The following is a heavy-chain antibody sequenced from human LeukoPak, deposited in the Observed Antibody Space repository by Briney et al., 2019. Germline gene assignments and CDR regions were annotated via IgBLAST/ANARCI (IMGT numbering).Heavy chain of an antibody. CDR2: ISSSGKDI. CDR3: ARDSIQQQLVLEDRGYPYYFEH. CDR1: RFTFSSYS. Sequence: GGSLRLSCAASRFTFSSYSMNWVRQAPGKGLEWVSSISSSGKDIYYADSVKGRFTISRDNAKNSLYLQMNSLRAEDTAVYYCARDSIQQQLVLEDRGYPYYFEHWGQGTLVT. V-gene: IGHV3-21*01. D-gene: IGHD6-13*01. J-gene: IGHJ4*02.